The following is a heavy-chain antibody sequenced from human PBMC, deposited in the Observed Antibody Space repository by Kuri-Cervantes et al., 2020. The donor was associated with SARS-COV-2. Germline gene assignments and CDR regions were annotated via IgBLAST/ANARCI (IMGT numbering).Heavy chain of an antibody. V-gene: IGHV3-49*04. CDR2: IRSKAYGGTT. CDR1: GFTLSSYG. Sequence: QTLSLTCAASGFTLSSYGMNWVRQAPGKGLEWVGFIRSKAYGGTTEYAASVKGRFTISRDDSKSIAYLQMNSLKTEDTAVYYRTRAMNRWSGYYTKFDYWGQGTLVTVSS. CDR3: TRAMNRWSGYYTKFDY. D-gene: IGHD3-3*01. J-gene: IGHJ4*02.